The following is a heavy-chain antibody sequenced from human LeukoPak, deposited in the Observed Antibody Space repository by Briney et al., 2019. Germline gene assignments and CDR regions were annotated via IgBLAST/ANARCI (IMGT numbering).Heavy chain of an antibody. D-gene: IGHD3-3*01. V-gene: IGHV3-30*03. Sequence: GGSLRLSCAASGFTFSSYWMSWVRQAPGKGLEWVAVISYDGSTIYYADSVKGRFTISRDNSKNTQHLQMNSLRTEDTAVYYCAARAIFAFDYWGQGTLVTVSS. CDR3: AARAIFAFDY. J-gene: IGHJ4*02. CDR2: ISYDGSTI. CDR1: GFTFSSYW.